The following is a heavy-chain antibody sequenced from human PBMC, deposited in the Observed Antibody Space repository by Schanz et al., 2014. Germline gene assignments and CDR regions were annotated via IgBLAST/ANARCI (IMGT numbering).Heavy chain of an antibody. CDR3: AFDRDDAYDI. V-gene: IGHV1-2*06. J-gene: IGHJ3*02. CDR2: INPNSGGT. Sequence: QVQLVQSGADVKKPGASVKVSCKASGYTFTGYSMHWVRQAPGQGLEWMGRINPNSGGTNYAQKFQGRVTVTRDTSTTTVYMDLSSLISEDTAVYYCAFDRDDAYDIWGQGTTVTVSS. CDR1: GYTFTGYS. D-gene: IGHD3-9*01.